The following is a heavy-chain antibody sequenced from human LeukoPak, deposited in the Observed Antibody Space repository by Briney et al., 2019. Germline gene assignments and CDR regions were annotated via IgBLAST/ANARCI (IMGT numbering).Heavy chain of an antibody. CDR1: GYTFTTYG. CDR3: ARDPADHGDLREDAHYYALDV. D-gene: IGHD4-17*01. J-gene: IGHJ6*02. Sequence: GASVKVSCKAPGYTFTTYGISWVRQAPGQGFEWMGWINTYNGNTNYAHKFRGRVTMTTDTSTRTVYMEVRSLRSDDTAVYYCARDPADHGDLREDAHYYALDVWGQGTTVTVSS. V-gene: IGHV1-18*04. CDR2: INTYNGNT.